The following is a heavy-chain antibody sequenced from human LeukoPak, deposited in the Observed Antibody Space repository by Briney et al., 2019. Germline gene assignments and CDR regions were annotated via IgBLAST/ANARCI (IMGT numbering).Heavy chain of an antibody. D-gene: IGHD2-15*01. V-gene: IGHV1-69*06. CDR3: ARGYCSGGSCYSEYYYMDV. CDR1: GGTFSSYA. J-gene: IGHJ6*03. CDR2: IIPIFGTA. Sequence: ASVKVSCKASGGTFSSYAISWVRQAPGQGLEWMGGIIPIFGTAIYAQKFQGRVTMTEDTSTDTAYMELSSLRSEDTAVYYCARGYCSGGSCYSEYYYMDVWGKGTTVTVSS.